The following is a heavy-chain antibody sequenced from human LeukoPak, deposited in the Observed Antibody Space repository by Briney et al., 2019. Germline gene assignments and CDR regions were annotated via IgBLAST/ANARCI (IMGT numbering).Heavy chain of an antibody. CDR2: IYSGGST. D-gene: IGHD2-15*01. J-gene: IGHJ4*02. Sequence: GGSLRLSCAASGFTVSSNYMSWVRQAPGKGLEWVSVIYSGGSTYYADSVKGRFTISRDNSKNTLYLQMNSLRAEDTAVYYCARRVPDRTHFDYWGQGTLVTVSS. V-gene: IGHV3-53*01. CDR3: ARRVPDRTHFDY. CDR1: GFTVSSNY.